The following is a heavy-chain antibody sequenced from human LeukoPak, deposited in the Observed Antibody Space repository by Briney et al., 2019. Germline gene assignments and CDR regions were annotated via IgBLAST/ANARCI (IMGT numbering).Heavy chain of an antibody. J-gene: IGHJ3*02. D-gene: IGHD4-23*01. CDR1: GFTFYNYD. CDR3: ARDRRADYGRNDDAFDI. CDR2: IGTGTDT. Sequence: GGSLRLSCAASGFTFYNYDMHWVRQAPGKGLEWVSHIGTGTDTHYSGSVRGRFTISRENAKNSLYLHMNSLRAGVTAVYYCARDRRADYGRNDDAFDIWGQGTMVTV. V-gene: IGHV3-13*01.